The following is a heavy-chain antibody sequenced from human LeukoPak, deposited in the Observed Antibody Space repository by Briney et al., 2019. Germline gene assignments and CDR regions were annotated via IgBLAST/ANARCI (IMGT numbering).Heavy chain of an antibody. CDR3: ARDPNIVVVPAAPNYYYYGMDV. CDR1: GGSFSGYY. J-gene: IGHJ6*02. CDR2: INHSGST. D-gene: IGHD2-2*01. V-gene: IGHV4-34*01. Sequence: PSETLSLTCAVYGGSFSGYYWSWIRQPPGKGLEWIGEINHSGSTNYNPSLKSRVTISVDTSKNQFSLKLSSVTAADTAVYYCARDPNIVVVPAAPNYYYYGMDVWGQGTTVTVSS.